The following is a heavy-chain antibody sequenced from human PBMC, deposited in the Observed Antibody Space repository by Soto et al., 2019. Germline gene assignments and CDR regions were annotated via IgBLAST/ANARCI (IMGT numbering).Heavy chain of an antibody. Sequence: SETLSLTCAVFGGSISSIIYYWGWIRQPPGKGLEWIATIYNSGSTYYNPSLKGRVTISVDTSKKQFSLKLTSVTAADTAVYYCARHHWLLVYGMDVWGQGTTVTVSS. D-gene: IGHD3-9*01. CDR3: ARHHWLLVYGMDV. J-gene: IGHJ6*02. CDR2: IYNSGST. V-gene: IGHV4-39*01. CDR1: GGSISSIIYY.